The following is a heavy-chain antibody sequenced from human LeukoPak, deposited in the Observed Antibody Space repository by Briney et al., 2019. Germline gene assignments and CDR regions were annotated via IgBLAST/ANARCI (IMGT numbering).Heavy chain of an antibody. CDR3: AAVATRGTYDAFDI. V-gene: IGHV1-58*01. D-gene: IGHD1-1*01. CDR2: IVVGSGNT. CDR1: GFTFTSSA. Sequence: GASVKVSCKASGFTFTSSAVQWVRQARGQRLEWRGWIVVGSGNTNYAQKFQERVTITRDMSTSTAYMELSSLRSEDTAVYYCAAVATRGTYDAFDIWGQGTMVTVSS. J-gene: IGHJ3*02.